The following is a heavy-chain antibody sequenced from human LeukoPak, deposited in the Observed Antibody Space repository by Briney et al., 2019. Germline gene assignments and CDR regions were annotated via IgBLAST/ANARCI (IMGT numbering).Heavy chain of an antibody. Sequence: GGSLRLSCAASGFTFSSYWMSWVSQAPGKGLEWGANIKEDGSEKYYVDSVKGRFTISRDNAKNSLYLQMNSLRAEDTAVYYCARIDIAGRLAPLDCWGQGTLVTVSS. D-gene: IGHD6-6*01. CDR3: ARIDIAGRLAPLDC. V-gene: IGHV3-7*01. CDR1: GFTFSSYW. CDR2: IKEDGSEK. J-gene: IGHJ4*02.